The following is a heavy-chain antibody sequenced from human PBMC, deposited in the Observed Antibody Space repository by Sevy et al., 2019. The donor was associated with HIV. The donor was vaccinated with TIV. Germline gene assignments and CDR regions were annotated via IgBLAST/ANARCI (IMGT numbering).Heavy chain of an antibody. Sequence: GGSLRLSCAASGFTFSSFGMHWVRQAPGKGLEWVAVIWCDGSNTYYADSVKGRVTISKDIAKNTLHLEMNSLRAEDTAVYYCARDLEFYDSGDYGPAFMPDFWGHGTLVTVSS. V-gene: IGHV3-33*01. J-gene: IGHJ4*01. CDR2: IWCDGSNT. D-gene: IGHD4-17*01. CDR3: ARDLEFYDSGDYGPAFMPDF. CDR1: GFTFSSFG.